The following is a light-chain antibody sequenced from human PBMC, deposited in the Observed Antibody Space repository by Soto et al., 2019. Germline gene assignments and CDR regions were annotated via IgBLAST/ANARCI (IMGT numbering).Light chain of an antibody. Sequence: QSVLTQPASVSGSPGQSITFSCTGTSSDVGGYNYVSWYQQHPGKAPKFMIYDVSNRPSGVSNRFSGSKSGNTASLTISGLQAEDEADYYCSSYTSSSSLYVFGTGTKVTVL. CDR2: DVS. CDR1: SSDVGGYNY. V-gene: IGLV2-14*01. CDR3: SSYTSSSSLYV. J-gene: IGLJ1*01.